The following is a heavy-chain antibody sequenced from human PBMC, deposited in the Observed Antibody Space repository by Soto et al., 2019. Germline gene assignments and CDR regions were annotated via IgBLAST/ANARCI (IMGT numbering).Heavy chain of an antibody. J-gene: IGHJ4*02. CDR3: ARGVPGDCSSTSCPYYFDY. CDR1: GGSFSGYY. D-gene: IGHD2-2*01. V-gene: IGHV4-34*01. Sequence: QVQLQQWGAGLLKPSETLSLTCAVYGGSFSGYYWSWIRQPPGKGLEWIGEINHSGSTNYNPSLKSRVTLSVDKSKNQCSLKLSSVTAADTAVYYCARGVPGDCSSTSCPYYFDYWGQGTLVTVSS. CDR2: INHSGST.